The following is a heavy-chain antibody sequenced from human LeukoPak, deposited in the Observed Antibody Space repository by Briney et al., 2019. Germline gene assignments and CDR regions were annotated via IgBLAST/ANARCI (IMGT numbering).Heavy chain of an antibody. V-gene: IGHV3-23*01. Sequence: PGGSLRLSCAASGFTFSSYGMSWVRQAPGKGLEGVSAISGSGGSTYYADSVKGRFTISRDNSKNTLYLQMNSLRAEDTAVYYCAKDRYSGSYSDYWGQGTLVTVSS. D-gene: IGHD1-26*01. CDR3: AKDRYSGSYSDY. CDR2: ISGSGGST. CDR1: GFTFSSYG. J-gene: IGHJ4*02.